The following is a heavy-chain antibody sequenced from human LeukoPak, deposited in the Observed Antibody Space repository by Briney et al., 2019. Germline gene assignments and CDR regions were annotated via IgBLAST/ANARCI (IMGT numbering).Heavy chain of an antibody. CDR2: IYYSGST. Sequence: PSETLSLTCTVSGGPISSSSYCWGWIRQPPGKGLEWIGYIYYSGSTNYNPSLKSRVTISVDTSKNQFSLKLSSVTAADTAVYYCARADSYSSGWYGGLDYWGQGTLVTVSS. CDR1: GGPISSSSYC. D-gene: IGHD6-19*01. V-gene: IGHV4-61*05. J-gene: IGHJ4*02. CDR3: ARADSYSSGWYGGLDY.